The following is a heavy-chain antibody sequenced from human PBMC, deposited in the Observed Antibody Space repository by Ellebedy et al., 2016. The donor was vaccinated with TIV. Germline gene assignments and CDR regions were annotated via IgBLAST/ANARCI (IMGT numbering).Heavy chain of an antibody. Sequence: MPSETLSLTCAVSGGSISSGGYSWSWIRQPPGKGLEWIGYIYQSGSTYYNPSLKSRVTISIDRSKNQFSLNLSSVTAADTAVYYCATMTYRRSWYEGWFDPWGQGTLVTVSS. CDR3: ATMTYRRSWYEGWFDP. J-gene: IGHJ5*02. CDR2: IYQSGST. D-gene: IGHD6-13*01. V-gene: IGHV4-30-2*01. CDR1: GGSISSGGYS.